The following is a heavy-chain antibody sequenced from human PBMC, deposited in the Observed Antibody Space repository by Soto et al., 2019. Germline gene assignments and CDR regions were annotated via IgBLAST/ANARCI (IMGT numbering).Heavy chain of an antibody. CDR3: ARVSSDWFDP. D-gene: IGHD3-10*01. V-gene: IGHV4-31*03. J-gene: IGHJ5*02. Sequence: PSETLSLTCTVFGDPLNTGGYYWSLIRHLPGKGLEWLGYIYYSGNTYYNPSLKGRVNISGDMSKKQFSLRLSSVTAADTAVYHCARVSSDWFDPWGPGIQVTVSS. CDR1: GDPLNTGGYY. CDR2: IYYSGNT.